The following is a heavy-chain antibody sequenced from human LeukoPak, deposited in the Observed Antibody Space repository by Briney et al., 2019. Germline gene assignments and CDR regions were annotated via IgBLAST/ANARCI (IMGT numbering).Heavy chain of an antibody. CDR2: IWYGGSNK. CDR3: ATYYYYYMDV. Sequence: PGGSLRLSCAASGFTFSSYGMHWVRQAPGKGLEWVAVIWYGGSNKYYADSVKGRFTISRDNSKNTLYLQMNSLRAEDTAVYYCATYYYYYMDVWGKGTTVTVSS. CDR1: GFTFSSYG. V-gene: IGHV3-33*08. J-gene: IGHJ6*03.